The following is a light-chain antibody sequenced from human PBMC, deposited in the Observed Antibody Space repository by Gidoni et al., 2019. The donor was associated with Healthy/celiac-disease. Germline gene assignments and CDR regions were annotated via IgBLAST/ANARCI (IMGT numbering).Light chain of an antibody. Sequence: IVLIQAPATLSLSPGERATVSCRASQRVSSYLAWYQQKHGQAPRLLIYDASNRSTGIPARFSGSGSGTDVTLTMSSLEPEDFAVYYCQQRSNWPPLTFGGGTKVEIK. CDR2: DAS. J-gene: IGKJ4*01. CDR3: QQRSNWPPLT. CDR1: QRVSSY. V-gene: IGKV3-11*01.